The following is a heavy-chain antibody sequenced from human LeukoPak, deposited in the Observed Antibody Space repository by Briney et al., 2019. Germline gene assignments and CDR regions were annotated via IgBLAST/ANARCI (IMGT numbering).Heavy chain of an antibody. CDR3: ARHDEECPGEYCFLLSFDY. J-gene: IGHJ4*01. D-gene: IGHD2-8*02. Sequence: SENLSLTCTVSGGSINNFYWSWIRQSPGQGLEWIGYVHSSGRTDYNPSLRSRVSMSADTSKSQLSLRLTFVTAADTAVYFCARHDEECPGEYCFLLSFDYWGPGSLVTVSS. V-gene: IGHV4-59*08. CDR2: VHSSGRT. CDR1: GGSINNFY.